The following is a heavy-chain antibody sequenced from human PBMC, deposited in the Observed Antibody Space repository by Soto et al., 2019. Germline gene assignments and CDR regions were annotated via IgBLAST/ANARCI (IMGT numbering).Heavy chain of an antibody. D-gene: IGHD2-15*01. CDR1: GFTFSSYW. Sequence: GGSLRLSCAASGFTFSSYWMSWVRQAPGKGLEWVANIKQDGSEKYYVDSVKGRFTISRDNAKNSLYLQMNSLRAEDTAVYYCARAFYGVVVVAATANFDYWGQGTPVTVSS. CDR3: ARAFYGVVVVAATANFDY. V-gene: IGHV3-7*01. CDR2: IKQDGSEK. J-gene: IGHJ4*02.